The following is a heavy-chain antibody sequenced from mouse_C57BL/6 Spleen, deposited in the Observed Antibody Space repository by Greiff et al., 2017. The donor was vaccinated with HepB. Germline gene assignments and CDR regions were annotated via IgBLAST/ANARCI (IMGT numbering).Heavy chain of an antibody. Sequence: EVQLVESGGGLVKPGGSLKLSCAASGFTFSDYGMHWVRQAPEKGLEWVAYISSGSSTIYYADTVKGRFTISRDNAKNTLFLQMTSLRSEDTAMYYCARRYYGKGYWYVDVWGTGTTVTVSS. D-gene: IGHD2-1*01. CDR1: GFTFSDYG. CDR2: ISSGSSTI. J-gene: IGHJ1*03. CDR3: ARRYYGKGYWYVDV. V-gene: IGHV5-17*01.